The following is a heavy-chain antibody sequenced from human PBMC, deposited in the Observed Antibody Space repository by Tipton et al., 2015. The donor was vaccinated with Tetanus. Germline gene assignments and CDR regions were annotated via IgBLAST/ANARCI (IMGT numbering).Heavy chain of an antibody. CDR2: ISYSGST. D-gene: IGHD5-18*01. J-gene: IGHJ2*01. CDR1: GASISSSRRFD. Sequence: TLSLTCTVSGASISSSRRFDCGWIRQPPGKGLEWIGTISYSGSTIYSPSFKSRVTISVDTPKNQFSLKLTSLTVADTAVYYCARGGSYSYGPRGFDLWGRGTLVTVSS. V-gene: IGHV4-39*07. CDR3: ARGGSYSYGPRGFDL.